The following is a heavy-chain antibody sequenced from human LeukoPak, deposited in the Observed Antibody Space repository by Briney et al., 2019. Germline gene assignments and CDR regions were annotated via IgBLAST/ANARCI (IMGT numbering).Heavy chain of an antibody. Sequence: SETLSLTCTVSGDSISSYYWSWIRQPAGKGLEWIGRLYTNGSTDYNPSLKSRVTMSVDTSRNQFSLKLSFMTAADTALYYCARDLYYSQTGNWFDPWGQGTLVTVSS. CDR1: GDSISSYY. CDR3: ARDLYYSQTGNWFDP. V-gene: IGHV4-4*07. J-gene: IGHJ5*02. CDR2: LYTNGST. D-gene: IGHD4-11*01.